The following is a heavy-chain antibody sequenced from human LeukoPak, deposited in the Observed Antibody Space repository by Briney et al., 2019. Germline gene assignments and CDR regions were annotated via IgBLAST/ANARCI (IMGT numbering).Heavy chain of an antibody. CDR3: ARDIILWDP. D-gene: IGHD3-10*01. CDR1: GLTFSTYW. V-gene: IGHV3-7*01. CDR2: INQEGTKK. J-gene: IGHJ5*02. Sequence: QPGGCLRPSCAASGLTFSTYWMNWVSQAAGKGMEWVANINQEGTKKKYVDFVKGRFTISRDNAKNSLFLQMNSLRAEDTAVYYCARDIILWDPWGQGTLVTVSS.